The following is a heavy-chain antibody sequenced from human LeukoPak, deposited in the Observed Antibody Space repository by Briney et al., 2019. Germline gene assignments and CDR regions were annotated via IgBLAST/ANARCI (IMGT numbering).Heavy chain of an antibody. V-gene: IGHV4-4*02. J-gene: IGHJ4*02. CDR2: IHHSGRT. D-gene: IGHD6-19*01. CDR1: GGSISSSNW. Sequence: PSETLSLTCAVSGGSISSSNWWSWVRQPPGEGLEWIGEIHHSGRTNYNPSLKSRVTISVDKSKNQFSLKLSSVTAADTAVYYCASNGWYCLDYWGQGTLVTVSS. CDR3: ASNGWYCLDY.